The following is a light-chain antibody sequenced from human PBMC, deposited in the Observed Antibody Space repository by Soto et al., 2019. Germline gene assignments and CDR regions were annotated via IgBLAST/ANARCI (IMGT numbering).Light chain of an antibody. CDR3: WLSYCSTRPVV. J-gene: IGLJ2*01. Sequence: QAVVTQEPSLTVSPGGTVTLTCGSSTGAVTSGHYPYWFQQKPGQAPKTLIYDTNNKHSWTPARFSGSLLGGKAALTLSGAQPEDEAEYYCWLSYCSTRPVVFGGGTKLTVL. CDR2: DTN. V-gene: IGLV7-46*01. CDR1: TGAVTSGHY.